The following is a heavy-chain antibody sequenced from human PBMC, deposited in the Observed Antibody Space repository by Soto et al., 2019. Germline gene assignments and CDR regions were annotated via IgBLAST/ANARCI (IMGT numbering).Heavy chain of an antibody. Sequence: SETLSLTCTVSGDSIRTSYWSWIRQPPGKGLEWIGYIHHTGSTNSNPSHKSRVTISADTSKNQFSLKVASVTSGDTAVYYCVRVGVGIGNHFDSWGRGTLVTVSS. CDR1: GDSIRTSY. D-gene: IGHD1-26*01. J-gene: IGHJ4*02. CDR2: IHHTGST. V-gene: IGHV4-59*01. CDR3: VRVGVGIGNHFDS.